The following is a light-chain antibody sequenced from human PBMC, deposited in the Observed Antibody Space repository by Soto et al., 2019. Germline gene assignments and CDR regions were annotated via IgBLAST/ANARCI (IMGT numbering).Light chain of an antibody. CDR1: QSISSY. J-gene: IGKJ1*01. CDR3: QQYNNWPPWT. V-gene: IGKV1-39*01. Sequence: DIQMTQSPYSLSASVGDTVTITCRASQSISSYLNWYQQKPGKAPELLIYAASSLQSGIPVRFSGSGSGTEFTLTISSLQSEDFAVYYCQQYNNWPPWTFGQGTKV. CDR2: AAS.